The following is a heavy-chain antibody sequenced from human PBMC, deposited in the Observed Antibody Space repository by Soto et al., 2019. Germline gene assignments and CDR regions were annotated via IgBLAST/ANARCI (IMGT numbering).Heavy chain of an antibody. Sequence: ASVKVSCKASGYTFTKHDINCVRQATGHGLEWMGWMNPNTGNTVYAQKFQGRVTMTRNTSITTAYMELSSLRSDDTAVYYCARGQHYDFWSGYNWFDPWGQGTLVTVSS. CDR1: GYTFTKHD. CDR3: ARGQHYDFWSGYNWFDP. J-gene: IGHJ5*02. V-gene: IGHV1-8*01. CDR2: MNPNTGNT. D-gene: IGHD3-3*01.